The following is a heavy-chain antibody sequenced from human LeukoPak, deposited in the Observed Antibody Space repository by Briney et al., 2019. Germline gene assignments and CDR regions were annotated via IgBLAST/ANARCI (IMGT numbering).Heavy chain of an antibody. CDR1: GFTFSSYS. J-gene: IGHJ6*02. CDR3: ARDRTSWYNYYYYGMDV. CDR2: ISSSSSTI. V-gene: IGHV3-48*04. Sequence: GGSLRLSCAASGFTFSSYSTNWVRQAPGKGLEWVSYISSSSSTIYYADSVKGRFTIYRDNAKNSLYMQMNSLKAEDTAVYYCARDRTSWYNYYYYGMDVWGQGTTVTVSS. D-gene: IGHD6-13*01.